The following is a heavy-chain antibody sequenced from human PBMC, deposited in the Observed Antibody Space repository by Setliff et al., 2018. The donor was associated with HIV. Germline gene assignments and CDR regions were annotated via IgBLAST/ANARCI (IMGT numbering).Heavy chain of an antibody. V-gene: IGHV1-18*01. CDR1: GYIFTSYL. J-gene: IGHJ5*02. CDR2: ISASNGDT. Sequence: GASVKVSCKASGYIFTSYLISWVRQAPGHGLEWMGWISASNGDTNYAQKFQGRVTMTTDTSTTTAYMELKSLSSDDTAVYYCARMGSGWFIGLDPWGQGSLVTVSS. D-gene: IGHD6-19*01. CDR3: ARMGSGWFIGLDP.